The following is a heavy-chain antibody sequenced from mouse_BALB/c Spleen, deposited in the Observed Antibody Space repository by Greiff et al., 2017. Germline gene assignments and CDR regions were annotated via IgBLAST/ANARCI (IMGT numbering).Heavy chain of an antibody. J-gene: IGHJ3*01. V-gene: IGHV5-6*02. CDR1: GFTFSSYG. D-gene: IGHD1-1*01. CDR3: ARSAFGSSYGFAY. CDR2: ISSGGSYT. Sequence: EVKLVESGGDLVKPGGSLKLSCAASGFTFSSYGMSWVRQTPDKRLEWVATISSGGSYTYYPDSVKGRFTISRDNAKNTLYLQMSSLKSEDTAMYYCARSAFGSSYGFAYWGQGTLVTVSA.